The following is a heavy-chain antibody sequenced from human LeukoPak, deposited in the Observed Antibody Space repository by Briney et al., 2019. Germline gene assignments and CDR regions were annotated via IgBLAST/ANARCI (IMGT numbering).Heavy chain of an antibody. J-gene: IGHJ3*02. CDR2: INHSGST. Sequence: SETLSLTCAVYGGSFSGYYWSWIRQPPGKGLEWIGEINHSGSTNYNPSLKSRVTISVDTSKNQFSLKLSSATAADTAVYYCARARYYDSSGYPVDAFDIWGQGTMVTVSS. CDR1: GGSFSGYY. CDR3: ARARYYDSSGYPVDAFDI. D-gene: IGHD3-22*01. V-gene: IGHV4-34*01.